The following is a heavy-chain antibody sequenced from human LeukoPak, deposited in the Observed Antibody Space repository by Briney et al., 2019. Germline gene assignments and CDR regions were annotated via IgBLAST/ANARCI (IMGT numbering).Heavy chain of an antibody. D-gene: IGHD2-21*02. CDR2: IDPSDSYN. V-gene: IGHV5-10-1*01. CDR3: ARQVTYDGFHL. Sequence: GGPLKISCKGSGYSITSYWITGGRQMAGKGLEGMGRIDPSDSYNNYSPSCQGHVTISAEKSIRTAYLKWRSREATDPALYYWARQVTYDGFHLWGQGTMVTVSS. CDR1: GYSITSYW. J-gene: IGHJ3*01.